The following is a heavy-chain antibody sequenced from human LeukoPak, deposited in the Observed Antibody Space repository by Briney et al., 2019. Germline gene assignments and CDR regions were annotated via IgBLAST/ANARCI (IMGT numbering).Heavy chain of an antibody. CDR2: TWYDGSNK. J-gene: IGHJ3*02. D-gene: IGHD3-22*01. CDR1: GFTFSSYG. V-gene: IGHV3-33*01. Sequence: GGSLRLSCAASGFTFSSYGMHWVRQAPGKGLEWVAVTWYDGSNKYYADSVKGRFTISRDNSKNTLYLQMNSLRAEDTAVYYCAADENYYDSSGYGAFDIWGQGTMVTVSS. CDR3: AADENYYDSSGYGAFDI.